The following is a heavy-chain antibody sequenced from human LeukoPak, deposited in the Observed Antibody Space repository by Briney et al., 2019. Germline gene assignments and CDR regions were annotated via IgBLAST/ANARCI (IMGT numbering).Heavy chain of an antibody. J-gene: IGHJ4*02. CDR3: ARALGGRSSGWYAFDY. D-gene: IGHD6-19*01. Sequence: GASVKVSCKAFGGTFSSYAISWVRQAPGQGLEWMGGIIPIFGTANYAQKFQGRVTITADKSTSTAYMELSSLRSEDTAVYYCARALGGRSSGWYAFDYWGQGTLVTVSS. CDR1: GGTFSSYA. V-gene: IGHV1-69*06. CDR2: IIPIFGTA.